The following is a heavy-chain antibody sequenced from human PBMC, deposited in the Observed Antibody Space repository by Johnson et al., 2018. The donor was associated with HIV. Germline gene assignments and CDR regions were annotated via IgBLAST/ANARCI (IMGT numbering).Heavy chain of an antibody. Sequence: VQLVESGGGLVQPGGSLRLSCAASGFTVSSNYMSWVRQAPGKGLEWVSVIYSGGSTYYADSVKGRFTISRDNTKNTLYLQMNSLRADDTAVYYCARVDSSGWYGSAFDIWGQGTMVTVSS. CDR2: IYSGGST. D-gene: IGHD6-19*01. V-gene: IGHV3-66*01. CDR3: ARVDSSGWYGSAFDI. CDR1: GFTVSSNY. J-gene: IGHJ3*02.